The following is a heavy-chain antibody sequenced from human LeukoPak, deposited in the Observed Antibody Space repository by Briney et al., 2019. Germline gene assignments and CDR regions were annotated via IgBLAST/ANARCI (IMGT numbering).Heavy chain of an antibody. J-gene: IGHJ3*02. CDR1: GGSISSYY. Sequence: SETLSLTCTVSGGSISSYYWSWTRQPPGKGLEWIGYIYYSGSTNYNPSLKSRVTISVDTSKNQFSLRLSSVTAADTAVYYCARQVGCSGGSCYSGAFDIWGQGTMVTVSS. CDR3: ARQVGCSGGSCYSGAFDI. V-gene: IGHV4-59*01. CDR2: IYYSGST. D-gene: IGHD2-15*01.